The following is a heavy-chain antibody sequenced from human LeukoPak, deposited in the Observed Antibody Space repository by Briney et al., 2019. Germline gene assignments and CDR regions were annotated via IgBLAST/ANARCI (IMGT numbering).Heavy chain of an antibody. Sequence: GRSLRLSCAASGFTFSSYAMHWVRQAPGKGLEWVAVISYDGSNKYYADSVKGRFTISRDNSKNALYLQMNSLRAEDTAVYYRAAAAAGFHFDYWGQGTLVTVSS. CDR3: AAAAAGFHFDY. CDR2: ISYDGSNK. CDR1: GFTFSSYA. V-gene: IGHV3-30-3*01. D-gene: IGHD6-13*01. J-gene: IGHJ4*02.